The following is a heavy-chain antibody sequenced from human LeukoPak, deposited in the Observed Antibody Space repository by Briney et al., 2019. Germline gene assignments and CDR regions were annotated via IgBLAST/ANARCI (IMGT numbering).Heavy chain of an antibody. V-gene: IGHV4-4*09. J-gene: IGHJ4*02. CDR3: SRLLPSRPDFYFDY. CDR1: GASISSDY. CDR2: IYSSGTT. Sequence: SETLSLTCTVSGASISSDYWSWIRQPPGRRPEWVGYIYSSGTTKYNPSLQSRVTISIDTSKNQFSLKLTSMTAADTAVYFCSRLLPSRPDFYFDYWGQGTLVTVSS. D-gene: IGHD6-6*01.